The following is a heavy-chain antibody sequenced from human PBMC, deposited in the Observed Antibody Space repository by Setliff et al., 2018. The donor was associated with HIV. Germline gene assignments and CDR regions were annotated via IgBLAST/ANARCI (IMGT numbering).Heavy chain of an antibody. CDR2: MSTGGDIK. CDR1: GLPFYNYW. Sequence: PGGSLRLSCVASGLPFYNYWVTWLRQAPGKGLEWVAVMSTGGDIKIYADSVKGRFTISRDNSKNTLNLQMNSLRAEDTAVYYCASGYSSSSPRRDYWGQGTLVTVSS. V-gene: IGHV3-33*08. J-gene: IGHJ4*02. D-gene: IGHD6-6*01. CDR3: ASGYSSSSPRRDY.